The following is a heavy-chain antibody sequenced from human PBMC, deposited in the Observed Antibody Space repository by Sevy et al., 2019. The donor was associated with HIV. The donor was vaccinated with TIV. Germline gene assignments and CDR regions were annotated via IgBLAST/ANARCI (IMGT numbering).Heavy chain of an antibody. Sequence: GGSLRLSCAASGFSLSDYAIHWARQGPVKGLEWLTVISFDGGNKYYAHSVKGRFTISRENSKNTVYLQMNSLRPEDTALYYCARGPYNSGLRLDFWGRGILVTVSS. J-gene: IGHJ4*02. CDR1: GFSLSDYA. CDR2: ISFDGGNK. CDR3: ARGPYNSGLRLDF. D-gene: IGHD5-12*01. V-gene: IGHV3-30-3*01.